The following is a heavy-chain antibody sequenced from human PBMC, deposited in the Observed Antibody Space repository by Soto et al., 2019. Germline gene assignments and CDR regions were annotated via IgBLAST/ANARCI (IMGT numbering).Heavy chain of an antibody. CDR2: IYPGDSDT. J-gene: IGHJ5*02. V-gene: IGHV5-51*01. CDR1: GYSFTSYW. D-gene: IGHD3-3*01. Sequence: GESLKISCKGSGYSFTSYWIGWVRQMPGKGLEWMGIIYPGDSDTRYSPSFQGQVTISADKSISTAYLQWSSLKASDTAMYYCARQASGDFWSGELNWFDPWGQGTLVTVSS. CDR3: ARQASGDFWSGELNWFDP.